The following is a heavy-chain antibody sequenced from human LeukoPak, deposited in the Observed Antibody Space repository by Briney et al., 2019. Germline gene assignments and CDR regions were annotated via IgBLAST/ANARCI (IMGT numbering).Heavy chain of an antibody. Sequence: PSETLSLTCSVSGGSISFYYWSWIRQPAGKGLEWIGYVDHTGSTNFNPSLNGRVSISRDTSKNLFSLRLRSVTAADTAVYFCARGRVSSSTWYSTYYYYFYMDVWGKGTTVTVSS. CDR3: ARGRVSSSTWYSTYYYYFYMDV. D-gene: IGHD1-1*01. CDR2: VDHTGST. V-gene: IGHV4-59*01. J-gene: IGHJ6*03. CDR1: GGSISFYY.